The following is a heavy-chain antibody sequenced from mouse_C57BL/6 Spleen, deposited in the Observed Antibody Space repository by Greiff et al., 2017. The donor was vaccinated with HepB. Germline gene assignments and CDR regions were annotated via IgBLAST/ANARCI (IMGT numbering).Heavy chain of an antibody. V-gene: IGHV1-52*01. J-gene: IGHJ2*01. Sequence: QVQLQQPGAELVRPGSSVKLSCKASGYTFTSYWMHWVKQRPIQGLEWIGNIDPSDSETHYNQKFKDKATLTVDKSSSTAYMQLSSLTSEDSAVYYCARGRGYYNDFDYWGQGTTLTVAS. CDR2: IDPSDSET. CDR1: GYTFTSYW. CDR3: ARGRGYYNDFDY. D-gene: IGHD2-3*01.